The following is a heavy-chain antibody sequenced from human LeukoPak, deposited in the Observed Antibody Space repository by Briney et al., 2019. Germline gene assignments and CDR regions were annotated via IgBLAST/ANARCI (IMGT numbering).Heavy chain of an antibody. CDR1: GGSISSYY. Sequence: SETLSLTCTVSGGSISSYYWSWIRQPPGKGLEWIGYIYYSGSTNYNPSLKSRVTISVDTSKNQFSLKLSSVTAADTAVYYCARVGVISFYFDYWGQGTLVTVSS. V-gene: IGHV4-59*01. CDR3: ARVGVISFYFDY. D-gene: IGHD2/OR15-2a*01. J-gene: IGHJ4*02. CDR2: IYYSGST.